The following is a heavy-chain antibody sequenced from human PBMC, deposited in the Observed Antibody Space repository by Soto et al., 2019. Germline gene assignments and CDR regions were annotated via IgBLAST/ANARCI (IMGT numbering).Heavy chain of an antibody. J-gene: IGHJ6*02. Sequence: SVKVSCKASGGTFSSYAISWVRQAPGQGLEWMGGNIPIFGTANYAQKFQGRVTITADESTSTAYMELSSLRSEDTAVYYCARAGYCGGDCYSISYYYYGMDVWGQGTTVTVSS. V-gene: IGHV1-69*13. CDR3: ARAGYCGGDCYSISYYYYGMDV. CDR1: GGTFSSYA. D-gene: IGHD2-21*02. CDR2: NIPIFGTA.